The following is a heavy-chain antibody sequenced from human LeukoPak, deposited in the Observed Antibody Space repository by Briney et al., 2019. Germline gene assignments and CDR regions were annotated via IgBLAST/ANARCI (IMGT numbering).Heavy chain of an antibody. V-gene: IGHV3-33*01. Sequence: GRSLRLFCAPSGFTFRRYGMHWVRQAPGKGLEWVAIIWYDGSQKYYADSVKGRFTVSRDDSKNTLYLQMSSLRAEDTAVYYCAREPPGYNYGTDCWGQGTLVTVSS. J-gene: IGHJ4*02. CDR1: GFTFRRYG. CDR2: IWYDGSQK. CDR3: AREPPGYNYGTDC. D-gene: IGHD5-18*01.